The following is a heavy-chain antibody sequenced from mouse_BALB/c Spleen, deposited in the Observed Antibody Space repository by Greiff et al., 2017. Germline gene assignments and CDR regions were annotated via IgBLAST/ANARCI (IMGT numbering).Heavy chain of an antibody. D-gene: IGHD1-1*01. CDR2: SRNKANDYTT. CDR3: ARGDYYGSRAWFAY. J-gene: IGHJ3*01. Sequence: EVQRVESGGGLVQPGGSLRLSCATSGFTFSDFYMEWVRQPPGKRLEWIAASRNKANDYTTEYSASVKGRFIVSRDTSQSILYLQMNALRAEDTAIYYCARGDYYGSRAWFAYWGQGTLVTVSA. V-gene: IGHV7-1*02. CDR1: GFTFSDFY.